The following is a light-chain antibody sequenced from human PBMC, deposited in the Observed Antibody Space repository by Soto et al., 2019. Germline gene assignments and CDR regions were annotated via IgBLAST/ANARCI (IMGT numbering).Light chain of an antibody. J-gene: IGLJ2*01. CDR1: SGSIASNY. CDR2: EDN. V-gene: IGLV6-57*04. CDR3: QSYDSSNPHVV. Sequence: FMLTQPHSVSESPGKTVTISCTRSSGSIASNYVQWYQQRPGSAPTPVIYEDNQRPSGVPDRFSGSIDSSSNSASLTISGLKTEDEADYYCQSYDSSNPHVVFGGGTKVTVL.